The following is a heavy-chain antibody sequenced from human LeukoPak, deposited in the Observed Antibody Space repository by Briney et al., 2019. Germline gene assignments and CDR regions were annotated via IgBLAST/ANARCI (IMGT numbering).Heavy chain of an antibody. CDR2: ISGSGGST. Sequence: GSLRLSCAASGFTFSSYAMSWVRQAPGKGLEWVSAISGSGGSTDYADSVKGRFTISRDNSKNTLYLQMNSLRVEDTAVYYCAKDRRSMITFGGVIGKWGQGTLVTVSS. CDR3: AKDRRSMITFGGVIGK. V-gene: IGHV3-23*01. D-gene: IGHD3-16*02. CDR1: GFTFSSYA. J-gene: IGHJ4*02.